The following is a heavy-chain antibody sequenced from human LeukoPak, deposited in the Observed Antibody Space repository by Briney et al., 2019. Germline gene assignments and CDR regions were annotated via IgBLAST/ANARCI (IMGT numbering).Heavy chain of an antibody. CDR3: ARRGGSSSPRSPIDY. J-gene: IGHJ4*02. D-gene: IGHD6-6*01. V-gene: IGHV3-7*01. CDR2: IKQDGSQT. Sequence: GGTLRLTCTASGFTFSSYWRTWVRQAPGKGPEWVGNIKQDGSQTYYLDSVRGRFTISRDNAKNSLFLQMNGLRAEDTAVYYCARRGGSSSPRSPIDYWGQGTLVTVSS. CDR1: GFTFSSYW.